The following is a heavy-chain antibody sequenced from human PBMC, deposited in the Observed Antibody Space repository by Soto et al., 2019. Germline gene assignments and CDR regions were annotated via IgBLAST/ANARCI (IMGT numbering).Heavy chain of an antibody. CDR1: GYTFTSYD. CDR3: ARGRGWRDY. CDR2: MNPNNGYT. Sequence: VASVKVSFKTSGYTFTSYDIHWVRQATGQGLEWMGWMNPNNGYTDYAQKFQGRVTMTRDTSLSTAYMELSSLTSDDTAVYYCARGRGWRDYWGQGTLVTVSS. J-gene: IGHJ4*02. D-gene: IGHD6-19*01. V-gene: IGHV1-8*01.